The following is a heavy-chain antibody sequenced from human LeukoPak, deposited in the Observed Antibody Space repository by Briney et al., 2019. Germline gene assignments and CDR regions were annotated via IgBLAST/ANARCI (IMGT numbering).Heavy chain of an antibody. J-gene: IGHJ4*02. CDR3: ARQNDFRLDY. Sequence: GASLKISCKGSGYTFSSYWIGWVRQMPGKGLEWMGIIYPGDSDTRYSPSLQGQVTISVDTSIGTAYLQWSSLKASDTAIYYCARQNDFRLDYWGQGTLVTVSS. D-gene: IGHD3-3*01. V-gene: IGHV5-51*01. CDR2: IYPGDSDT. CDR1: GYTFSSYW.